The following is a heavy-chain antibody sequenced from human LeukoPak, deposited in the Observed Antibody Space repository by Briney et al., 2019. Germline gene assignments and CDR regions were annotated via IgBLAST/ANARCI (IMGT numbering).Heavy chain of an antibody. J-gene: IGHJ3*02. D-gene: IGHD3-10*01. Sequence: PGGSLRLSCAASGFTFSSYSMNWVRQAPGKGLEWVSSISSSSSYIYYADSVKGRFTISRDNAKNSLYLQMNSLRAEDTAVYYCARPSYYYGSGSYPEPYDAFDIWGQGTMVTVSS. CDR2: ISSSSSYI. V-gene: IGHV3-21*01. CDR3: ARPSYYYGSGSYPEPYDAFDI. CDR1: GFTFSSYS.